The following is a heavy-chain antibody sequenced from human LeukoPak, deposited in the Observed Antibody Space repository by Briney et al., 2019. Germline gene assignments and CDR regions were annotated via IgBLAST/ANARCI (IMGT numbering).Heavy chain of an antibody. Sequence: PGRSLRLSCAVSGFTFSSYGMYWVRQAPGKGLEWVAVIWYDGSNKYYVDSVKGRFTISRDNSKNTLYLQMNSLRAEDTAVYYCAKSAVATILDYFDYWGQGTLVTVSS. V-gene: IGHV3-33*07. CDR3: AKSAVATILDYFDY. J-gene: IGHJ4*02. CDR2: IWYDGSNK. D-gene: IGHD5-12*01. CDR1: GFTFSSYG.